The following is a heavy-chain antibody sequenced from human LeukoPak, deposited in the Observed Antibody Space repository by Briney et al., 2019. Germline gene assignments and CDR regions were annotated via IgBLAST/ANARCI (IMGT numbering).Heavy chain of an antibody. CDR3: ARGIAAAGTDFDY. Sequence: PGRSLRLSCAASGFTFDDCAMHWVRQAPGKGLEWVSGISWDSDSIGYADSVKGRFTISRDNAKNSLYLQMNSLRAEDTAVYYCARGIAAAGTDFDYWGQGTLVTVSS. CDR1: GFTFDDCA. V-gene: IGHV3-9*01. J-gene: IGHJ4*02. D-gene: IGHD6-13*01. CDR2: ISWDSDSI.